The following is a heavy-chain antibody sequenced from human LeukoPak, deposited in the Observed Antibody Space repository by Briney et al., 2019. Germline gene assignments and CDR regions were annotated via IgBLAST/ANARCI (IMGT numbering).Heavy chain of an antibody. CDR3: AGDPPYCSGTNCYFDS. V-gene: IGHV3-21*01. D-gene: IGHD2-15*01. Sequence: GGSLRLSCAASGFTFSSYSMNWVRQAPGKGLEWVSSISSSSNYIHYAESVKGRFTISRDNAKNSLDLQMNSLRAEDTAVYYCAGDPPYCSGTNCYFDSWGQGTLVTVSS. CDR1: GFTFSSYS. CDR2: ISSSSNYI. J-gene: IGHJ4*02.